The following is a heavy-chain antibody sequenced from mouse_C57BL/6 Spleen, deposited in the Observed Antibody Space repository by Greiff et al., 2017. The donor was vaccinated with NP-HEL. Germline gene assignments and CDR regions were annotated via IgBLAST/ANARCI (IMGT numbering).Heavy chain of an antibody. Sequence: QVQLQQSGAELARPGASVKLSCKASGYTFTSYGISWVKQRTGQGLEWIGEIYPRSGNTYYNEKFKGKATLTADKSSSTAYMELRSLTSEDSAVYFCARSEIYYGYDERAYWGQGTLVTVAA. V-gene: IGHV1-81*01. CDR3: ARSEIYYGYDERAY. CDR2: IYPRSGNT. D-gene: IGHD2-2*01. J-gene: IGHJ3*01. CDR1: GYTFTSYG.